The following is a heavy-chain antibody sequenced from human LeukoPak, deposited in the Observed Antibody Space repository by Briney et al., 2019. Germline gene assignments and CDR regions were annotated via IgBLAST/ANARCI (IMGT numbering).Heavy chain of an antibody. CDR1: GYSFTSYW. V-gene: IGHV5-51*01. CDR3: ARHPIVATGAYYYYYMDV. J-gene: IGHJ6*03. CDR2: IYPGDSDT. Sequence: GESLKISCKVSGYSFTSYWIGWVRQMPGKGLEWMGIIYPGDSDTRYSPSFQGQVTISADKSISTAYLQWSSLKASDTAMYYCARHPIVATGAYYYYYMDVWGKGTTVTVSS. D-gene: IGHD5-12*01.